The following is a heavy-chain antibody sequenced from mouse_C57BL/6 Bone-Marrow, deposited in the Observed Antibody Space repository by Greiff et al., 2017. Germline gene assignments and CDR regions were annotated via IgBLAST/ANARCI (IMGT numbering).Heavy chain of an antibody. CDR2: IYPGDGDT. CDR3: ARVVDWSYYFDY. CDR1: GYAFSSYW. V-gene: IGHV1-80*01. D-gene: IGHD1-1*02. Sequence: VQLQQSGAELVKPGASVKISCKASGYAFSSYWMNWVKQRPGKGLEWIGQIYPGDGDTNYNGKFKGKATLTADKSSSTAYMQHDSLTSEDSAVYFCARVVDWSYYFDYWGQGTTLTVSS. J-gene: IGHJ2*01.